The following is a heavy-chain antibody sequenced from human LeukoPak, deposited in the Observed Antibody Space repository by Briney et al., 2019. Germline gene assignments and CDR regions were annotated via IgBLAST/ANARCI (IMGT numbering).Heavy chain of an antibody. J-gene: IGHJ4*02. Sequence: AAVTVSFLASGYTFTGYYMHWVRQAPGQGLAWMGCINPNSGGTNYAQKFQGRVTMTRDTSISTAYMELSRLRSDDTAVYYCASIYGTGNAFDYWGQGTLVTVSS. V-gene: IGHV1-2*02. D-gene: IGHD3-10*01. CDR1: GYTFTGYY. CDR3: ASIYGTGNAFDY. CDR2: INPNSGGT.